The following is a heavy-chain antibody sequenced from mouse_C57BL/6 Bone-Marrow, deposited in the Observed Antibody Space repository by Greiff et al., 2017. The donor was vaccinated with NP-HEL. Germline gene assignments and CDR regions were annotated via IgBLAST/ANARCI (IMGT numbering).Heavy chain of an antibody. CDR1: GFNIKDDY. CDR3: TTLSYYSNYWFAY. J-gene: IGHJ3*01. CDR2: IDPENGDT. V-gene: IGHV14-4*01. Sequence: EVQLKESGAELVRPGASVKLSCTASGFNIKDDYMHWVKQRPEQGLEWIGWIDPENGDTEYASKFQGKATITADTSSNTAYLQLSSLTSEDTAVYYCTTLSYYSNYWFAYWGQGTLVTVSA. D-gene: IGHD2-5*01.